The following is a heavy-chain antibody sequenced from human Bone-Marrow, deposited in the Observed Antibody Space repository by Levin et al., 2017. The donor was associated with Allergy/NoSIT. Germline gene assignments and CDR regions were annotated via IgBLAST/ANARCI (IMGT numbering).Heavy chain of an antibody. V-gene: IGHV3-48*01. CDR3: ARDPDYTTFSYGMDV. Sequence: SCAASGFTFSSYSMNWVRQAPGKGLEWVSYISSSSSTIYYADSVKGRFTISRDNAKNSLYLQMNSLRAEDTAVYYCARDPDYTTFSYGMDVWGQGTTVTVSS. CDR2: ISSSSSTI. D-gene: IGHD3-16*01. J-gene: IGHJ6*02. CDR1: GFTFSSYS.